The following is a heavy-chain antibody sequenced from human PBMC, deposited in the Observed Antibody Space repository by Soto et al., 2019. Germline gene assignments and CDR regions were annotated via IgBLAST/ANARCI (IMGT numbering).Heavy chain of an antibody. D-gene: IGHD5-18*01. V-gene: IGHV4-34*01. Sequence: SETLSLTCAVYGGSFSGYYWSWIRQPPGKGLEWIGEINHSGSTNYNPSLKSRVTISVDTSKNQFSLKLSSVTAADTAVYYCARGRRHSYHPVCCNRFDPWGQGTLVTVSS. CDR1: GGSFSGYY. CDR3: ARGRRHSYHPVCCNRFDP. J-gene: IGHJ5*02. CDR2: INHSGST.